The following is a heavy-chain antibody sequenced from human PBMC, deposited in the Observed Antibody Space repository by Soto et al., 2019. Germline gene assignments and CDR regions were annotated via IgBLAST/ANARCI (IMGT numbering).Heavy chain of an antibody. J-gene: IGHJ6*02. CDR3: AKDPYSSSSGAGMDV. V-gene: IGHV3-23*01. CDR2: ISGSGGST. Sequence: PGGSLRLSCAASGFTFSSYAMSWVRQAPGKGLEWVSAISGSGGSTYYADSVKGRFTISRDNSKNTLYLQMNSLRAEDTAVYYCAKDPYSSSSGAGMDVWGQGTTVTVSS. D-gene: IGHD6-6*01. CDR1: GFTFSSYA.